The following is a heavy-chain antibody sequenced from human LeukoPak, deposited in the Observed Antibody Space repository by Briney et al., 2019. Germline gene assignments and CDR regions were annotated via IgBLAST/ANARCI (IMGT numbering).Heavy chain of an antibody. J-gene: IGHJ1*01. V-gene: IGHV4-59*01. D-gene: IGHD2-2*01. Sequence: SETLSLTCTVSGGSISSYYWSWIRQPPGKGLEWIGYIYYSGSTNYNPSLKSRVAISVDTSKNQFSLKLSSVTAADTAVYYCARVGSSGTSFQHWGQGTLVTVSS. CDR2: IYYSGST. CDR3: ARVGSSGTSFQH. CDR1: GGSISSYY.